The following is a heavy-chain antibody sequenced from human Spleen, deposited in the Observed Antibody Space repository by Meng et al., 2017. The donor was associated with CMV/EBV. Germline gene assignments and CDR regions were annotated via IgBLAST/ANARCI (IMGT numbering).Heavy chain of an antibody. Sequence: VYGGSFSGYYWSWIRQPPGKGLEWIGEINHSGSTNYNPSLKSRVTISVDTSKNQFSLKLSSVTAADTAVYYCARNHCSSTSCWFDYWGQGTLVTVSS. D-gene: IGHD2-2*01. V-gene: IGHV4-34*01. CDR1: GGSFSGYY. J-gene: IGHJ4*02. CDR2: INHSGST. CDR3: ARNHCSSTSCWFDY.